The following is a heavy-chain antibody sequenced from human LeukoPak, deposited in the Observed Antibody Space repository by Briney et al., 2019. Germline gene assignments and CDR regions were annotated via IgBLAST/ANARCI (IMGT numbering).Heavy chain of an antibody. D-gene: IGHD1-26*01. J-gene: IGHJ5*02. V-gene: IGHV5-51*01. CDR1: GYSFTSYW. Sequence: GESLKISCKGSGYSFTSYWIGWVRQMPGKGLEWMGIIYPGDSDTRYSPSFQGQVTISADKSISTAYLQWSSLKASDTAMYYCARQWNGGSYLAPNWFDPWGQGTLVTVSS. CDR3: ARQWNGGSYLAPNWFDP. CDR2: IYPGDSDT.